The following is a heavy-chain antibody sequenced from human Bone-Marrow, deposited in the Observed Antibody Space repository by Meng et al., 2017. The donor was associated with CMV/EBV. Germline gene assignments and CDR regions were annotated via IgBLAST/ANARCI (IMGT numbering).Heavy chain of an antibody. Sequence: ETLSLSCAASGFTFSSYWMSWVRQAPGKGLEWVANIKQDGSEKYYVDSVKGRFTISRDNAKNSLYLQMNSLRAEDTAVYYCARGVVDKDMVYVNSIDDNEFDYWGQGTLVTGSS. V-gene: IGHV3-7*04. CDR2: IKQDGSEK. CDR1: GFTFSSYW. CDR3: ARGVVDKDMVYVNSIDDNEFDY. J-gene: IGHJ4*02. D-gene: IGHD5-18*01.